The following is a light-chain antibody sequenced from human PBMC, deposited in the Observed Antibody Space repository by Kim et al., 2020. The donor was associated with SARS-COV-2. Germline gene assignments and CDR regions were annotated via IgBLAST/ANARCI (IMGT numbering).Light chain of an antibody. V-gene: IGLV3-1*01. CDR3: RAWDSRPWV. J-gene: IGLJ3*02. CDR1: KLGDKY. Sequence: SYELTQPPSVSVSPGQTASITCSGDKLGDKYACWYQQKPGQSTVLVIYQDSKRPSGIHERFSGSNSGNTAPLTISGTQAMDEADYYCRAWDSRPWVFGGG. CDR2: QDS.